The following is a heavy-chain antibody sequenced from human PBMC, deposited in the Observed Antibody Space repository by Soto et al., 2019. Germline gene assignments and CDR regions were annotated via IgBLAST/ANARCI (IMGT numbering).Heavy chain of an antibody. J-gene: IGHJ5*02. V-gene: IGHV1-18*01. CDR1: GYTFTSYG. CDR3: VRLARYSSGWYVDP. D-gene: IGHD6-19*01. Sequence: QVQLVQSGAEVKKPGASVKVSCKASGYTFTSYGISWVRQAPGQGLEWMGWISAYNGNTNYAQKLQGRVTMTTDKSARIDDMELRSLRSDDTAVYDCVRLARYSSGWYVDPLGQGTLVTVSS. CDR2: ISAYNGNT.